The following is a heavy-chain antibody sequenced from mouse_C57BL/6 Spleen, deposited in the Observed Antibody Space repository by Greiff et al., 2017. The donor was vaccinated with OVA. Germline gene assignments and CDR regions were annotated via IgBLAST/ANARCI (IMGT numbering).Heavy chain of an antibody. V-gene: IGHV1-82*01. J-gene: IGHJ2*01. Sequence: QVQLKQSGPELVKPGASVKISCKASGYAFSSSWMNWVKQRPGKGLEWIGRIYPGDGDTNYNGKFKGKATLTADKSSSTAYMQLSSLTSEDSAVYFCARPNYYGSYYFDYWGQGTTLTVSS. CDR2: IYPGDGDT. CDR1: GYAFSSSW. D-gene: IGHD1-1*01. CDR3: ARPNYYGSYYFDY.